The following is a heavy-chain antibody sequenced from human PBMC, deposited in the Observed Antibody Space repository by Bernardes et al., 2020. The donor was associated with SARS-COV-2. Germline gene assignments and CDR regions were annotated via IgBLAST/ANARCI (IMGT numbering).Heavy chain of an antibody. D-gene: IGHD3-3*01. CDR3: AKDSITIFGVVTVQYGMDV. J-gene: IGHJ6*02. Sequence: GGSLRLSCAASGFTFSSYAMSWVRQAPGKGLEWVSAISGSGGSTYYADSVKGRFTISRDNSKNTLYLQMNSLRAEDTAVYYCAKDSITIFGVVTVQYGMDVWGQGTTVTVSS. CDR2: ISGSGGST. V-gene: IGHV3-23*01. CDR1: GFTFSSYA.